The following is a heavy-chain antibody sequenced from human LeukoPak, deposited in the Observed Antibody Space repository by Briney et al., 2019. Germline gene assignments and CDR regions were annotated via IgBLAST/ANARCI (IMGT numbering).Heavy chain of an antibody. CDR1: GYTFTSYA. CDR2: LNAGNGNT. CDR3: ARFKYSGSYYYYYGMDV. J-gene: IGHJ6*02. Sequence: ASVKVSCKASGYTFTSYAMHWVRQAPGQRLEWMGWLNAGNGNTKYSQKFQGRVTITRDTSASTAYMELSSLRSEDTAVYYCARFKYSGSYYYYYGMDVWGQGTTVTVSS. V-gene: IGHV1-3*01. D-gene: IGHD1-26*01.